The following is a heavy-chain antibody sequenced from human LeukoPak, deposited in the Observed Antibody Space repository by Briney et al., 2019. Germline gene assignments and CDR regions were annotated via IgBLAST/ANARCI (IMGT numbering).Heavy chain of an antibody. J-gene: IGHJ6*03. CDR2: VNPKSGVT. Sequence: ASVKVSCKASGYTFTGYYMHWVRQAPGQGLEWMGWVNPKSGVTNYAEKFQGRVTMTRDTSSSTAYMELSRVRSDDTAVYYCARQDDSSGNLYYYYMDVWGKGTTVTVSS. CDR3: ARQDDSSGNLYYYYMDV. D-gene: IGHD3-22*01. CDR1: GYTFTGYY. V-gene: IGHV1-2*02.